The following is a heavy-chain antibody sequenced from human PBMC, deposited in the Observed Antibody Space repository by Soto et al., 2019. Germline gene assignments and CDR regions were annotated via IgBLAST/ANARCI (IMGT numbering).Heavy chain of an antibody. CDR2: INPSGGST. V-gene: IGHV1-46*01. D-gene: IGHD3-10*01. J-gene: IGHJ6*02. CDR3: ARGRIVRVMVRGVVSVYYYGMDV. CDR1: GYTFTSYS. Sequence: ASVKVSCKXSGYTFTSYSMHWVRQAPGQGLEWMGIINPSGGSTSYAQKFQGRVTMTRDTSTSTVYMELSSLRSEDTAVYYCARGRIVRVMVRGVVSVYYYGMDVWGQGTTVTVSS.